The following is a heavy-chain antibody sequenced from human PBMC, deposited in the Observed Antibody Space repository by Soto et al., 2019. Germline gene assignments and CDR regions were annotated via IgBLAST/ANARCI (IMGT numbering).Heavy chain of an antibody. Sequence: EVQLVESGGVSVQPGGSLRLSCTASGFTLSNYWMHWVRQAPGKGLVWVSRINTDGSTTTYADSVKGRFTISRDNAKNNLNLKRNGLRDENRVVYYCERKRRGDGSTLAYGGQETLVPV. V-gene: IGHV3-74*01. J-gene: IGHJ4*02. CDR2: INTDGSTT. CDR1: GFTLSNYW. D-gene: IGHD3-10*01. CDR3: ERKRRGDGSTLAY.